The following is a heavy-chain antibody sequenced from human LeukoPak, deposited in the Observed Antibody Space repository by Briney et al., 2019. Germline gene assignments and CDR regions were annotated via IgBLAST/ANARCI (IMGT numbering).Heavy chain of an antibody. CDR1: GYSFSSYW. Sequence: LGESLKISCKGLGYSFSSYWNAWVRQMPGKGLEWMGIIYPGGSEIRYSPSFQGQVTISADRSISTAYLQWSSLKTSDTAMYYCARASRDGYNQNFDFWGQGTPVTVSS. J-gene: IGHJ4*02. D-gene: IGHD5-24*01. CDR3: ARASRDGYNQNFDF. V-gene: IGHV5-51*01. CDR2: IYPGGSEI.